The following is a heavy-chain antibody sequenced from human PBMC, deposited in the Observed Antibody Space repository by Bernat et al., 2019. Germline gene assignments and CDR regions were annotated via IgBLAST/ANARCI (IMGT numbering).Heavy chain of an antibody. CDR1: GFTFSSYG. V-gene: IGHV3-30*03. J-gene: IGHJ3*02. D-gene: IGHD1-14*01. Sequence: QVQLVESGGGVVQPGRSLRLSCAASGFTFSSYGMHWVRQAPSKGLEWVAVISYDGSNKYYADSVKGRFTISRDNSKNTLYLQMNSLRAEDTAVYYCAASGGRRNDAFDIWGQGTMVTVSS. CDR2: ISYDGSNK. CDR3: AASGGRRNDAFDI.